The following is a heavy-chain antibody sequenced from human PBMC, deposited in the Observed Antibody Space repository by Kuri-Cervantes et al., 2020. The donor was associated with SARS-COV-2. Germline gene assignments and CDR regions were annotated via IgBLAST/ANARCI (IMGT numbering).Heavy chain of an antibody. CDR3: ARDFKLRVEYSSSSQYFYYMDV. Sequence: GGSLRLSCAASGFTVSSNYMSWVRQAPGKGLEWVSSISSSSSYIFYADSVKGRFTISRDNAKNSLSLQMNSLRAEDTAVYYCARDFKLRVEYSSSSQYFYYMDVWGKGTTVTVSS. J-gene: IGHJ6*03. CDR2: ISSSSSYI. D-gene: IGHD6-6*01. V-gene: IGHV3-21*01. CDR1: GFTVSSNY.